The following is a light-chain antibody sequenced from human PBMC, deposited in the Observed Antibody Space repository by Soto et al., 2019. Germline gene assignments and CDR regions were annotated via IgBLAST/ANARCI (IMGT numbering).Light chain of an antibody. CDR2: QTS. Sequence: EIVLTQSPATLSSFPGDRVTLSCRASQYINTRLAWYQHRPGQAPRLLIYQTSIRAAGIPARFSASGTGTDFTLTISDVHPEDFAVYCCHQRQSWPRTFGQGTKVDI. CDR1: QYINTR. J-gene: IGKJ1*01. CDR3: HQRQSWPRT. V-gene: IGKV3D-11*01.